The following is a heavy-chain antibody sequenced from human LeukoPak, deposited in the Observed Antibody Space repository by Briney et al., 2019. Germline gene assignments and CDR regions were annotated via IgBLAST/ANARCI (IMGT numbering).Heavy chain of an antibody. J-gene: IGHJ3*02. CDR1: GDSISSGDYY. D-gene: IGHD3-22*01. Sequence: KSSETLSLTCTVSGDSISSGDYYGSWIRQPAGKGLEWIGRISNSGSTNYNPSLKSRVTISVDTSKNQFSLKLSSVTAADTAVYFCARGPYSYDSSGAFDIWGQGTMVTVSS. CDR3: ARGPYSYDSSGAFDI. CDR2: ISNSGST. V-gene: IGHV4-61*02.